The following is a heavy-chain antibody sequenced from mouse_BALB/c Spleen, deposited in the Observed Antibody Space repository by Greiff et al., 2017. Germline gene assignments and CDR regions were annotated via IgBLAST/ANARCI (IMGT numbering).Heavy chain of an antibody. D-gene: IGHD2-3*01. CDR2: IRNKANGYTT. V-gene: IGHV7-3*02. CDR3: ARDGYYWFAY. CDR1: GFTFTDYY. J-gene: IGHJ3*01. Sequence: EVQGVESGGGLVQPGGSLRLSCAPSGFTFTDYYMSWVRQPPGKALEWLGFIRNKANGYTTEYSASVKGRFTISRDNSQSILYLQMNTLRAEDSATYYCARDGYYWFAYWGQGTLVTVSA.